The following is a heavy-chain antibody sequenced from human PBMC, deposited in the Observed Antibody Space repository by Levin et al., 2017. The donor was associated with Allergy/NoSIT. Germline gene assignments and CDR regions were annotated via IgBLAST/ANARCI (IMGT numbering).Heavy chain of an antibody. J-gene: IGHJ3*01. Sequence: LTGGSLRLSCATSGFTFSSYALNWVRQAPGKGLEWVSTISNSGGSIYYADSVRGRFTISRDNSKSALYLQMNSLRAEDTAIYYCASSNAFRAFDFWGQGTVVTVSS. V-gene: IGHV3-23*01. CDR2: ISNSGGSI. CDR3: ASSNAFRAFDF. CDR1: GFTFSSYA. D-gene: IGHD3-16*01.